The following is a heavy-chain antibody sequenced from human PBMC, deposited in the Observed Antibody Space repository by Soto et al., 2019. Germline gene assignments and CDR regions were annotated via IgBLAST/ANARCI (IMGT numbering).Heavy chain of an antibody. Sequence: ASETLSLTCTVSGGSISSSSYYWGWIRQPPGKGLEWIGSIYYSGSTYYNPSLKSRVTISVDTSKNQFSLKLSSVTAADTAVYYCARLIAVAPRWFDPWGQGTLVTVSS. CDR1: GGSISSSSYY. CDR3: ARLIAVAPRWFDP. CDR2: IYYSGST. J-gene: IGHJ5*02. D-gene: IGHD6-19*01. V-gene: IGHV4-39*01.